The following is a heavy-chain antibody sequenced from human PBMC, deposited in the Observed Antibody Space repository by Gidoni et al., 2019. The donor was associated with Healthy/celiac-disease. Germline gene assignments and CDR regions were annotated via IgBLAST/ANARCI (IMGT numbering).Heavy chain of an antibody. CDR3: ARDHSSSSLDY. J-gene: IGHJ4*02. D-gene: IGHD6-6*01. CDR2: IRAYNGNT. V-gene: IGHV1-18*01. CDR1: GYTFTSYG. Sequence: QVQLLQSGAEVQHPGASVTVSCTASGYTFTSYGISWVLQAPGQGLEWMGWIRAYNGNTNYEQKIQGRGTMTTETSKSKAYMELRSLRSDDTAVYYCARDHSSSSLDYWGQGTLVTVSS.